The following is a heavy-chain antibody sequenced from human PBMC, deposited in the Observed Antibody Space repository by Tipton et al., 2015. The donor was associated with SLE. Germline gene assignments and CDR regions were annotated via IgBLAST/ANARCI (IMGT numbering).Heavy chain of an antibody. CDR1: GYSISSGYY. V-gene: IGHV4-38-2*01. CDR2: VNQSGRT. Sequence: TLSLTCVVSGYSISSGYYWGWIRQPPGKGLGWIGEVNQSGRTRYNPSLKSRVAISMDTSRNQFSLTLSSVTDADTTMYYCATMPIVGISGWYFDPWGRGT. CDR3: ATMPIVGISGWYFDP. J-gene: IGHJ2*01. D-gene: IGHD2/OR15-2a*01.